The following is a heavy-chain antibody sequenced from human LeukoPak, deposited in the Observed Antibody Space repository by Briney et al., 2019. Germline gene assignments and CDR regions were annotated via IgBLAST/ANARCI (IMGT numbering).Heavy chain of an antibody. CDR3: ARAPPLWFGELLYPYYYYGMDV. V-gene: IGHV3-21*01. CDR1: GFTFSSYS. D-gene: IGHD3-10*01. J-gene: IGHJ6*02. CDR2: ISSSSSYI. Sequence: GGSLRLSCAASGFTFSSYSMNWVRQAPGKGLEWVSSISSSSSYIYYADSVKGRFTISRDNAKNSLYLQMNSLRAGDTAVYYCARAPPLWFGELLYPYYYYGMDVWGQGTTVTVSS.